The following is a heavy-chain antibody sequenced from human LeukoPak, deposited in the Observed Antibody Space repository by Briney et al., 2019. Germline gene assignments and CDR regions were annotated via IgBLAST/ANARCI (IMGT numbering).Heavy chain of an antibody. Sequence: GGSLRLSCAASGFTFDDYAMHWVRQAPGKGLEWVSGISWNSGSIGYADSVKGRFTISRDNAKNSLYLQINSLRAEDTALYYCAKAASPYYYDSSGYSDYWGQGTLVTVSS. CDR2: ISWNSGSI. J-gene: IGHJ4*02. CDR1: GFTFDDYA. CDR3: AKAASPYYYDSSGYSDY. D-gene: IGHD3-22*01. V-gene: IGHV3-9*01.